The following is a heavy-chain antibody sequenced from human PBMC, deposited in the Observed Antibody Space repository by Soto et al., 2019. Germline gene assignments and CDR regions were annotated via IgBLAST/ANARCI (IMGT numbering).Heavy chain of an antibody. D-gene: IGHD6-6*01. CDR1: GFTFSSYG. J-gene: IGHJ6*02. Sequence: QVQLVESGGGVVQPGRSLRLSCAASGFTFSSYGMHWVRQAPGKGLEWVAVIWYDGSSKYYADSVKGRFTISRDNSKNTLYLQLDSLRAADTALYYCARVDRGSSLFYYYYGMDVWGQGTTVTVSS. V-gene: IGHV3-33*01. CDR2: IWYDGSSK. CDR3: ARVDRGSSLFYYYYGMDV.